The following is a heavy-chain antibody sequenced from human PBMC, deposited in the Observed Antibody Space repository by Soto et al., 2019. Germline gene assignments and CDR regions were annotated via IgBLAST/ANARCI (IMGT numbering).Heavy chain of an antibody. CDR3: ARTSISGIWYPFDY. J-gene: IGHJ4*02. CDR2: IWYDGSNK. CDR1: GLTCSSYC. Sequence: LXLSCAASGLTCSSYCMHWVRQAPGKGLEWVALIWYDGSNKYYADSVKGRFTISRDNSKNTLYLQMNSLRAEDTAVYYCARTSISGIWYPFDYWGQGTLVTVSS. V-gene: IGHV3-33*01. D-gene: IGHD6-13*01.